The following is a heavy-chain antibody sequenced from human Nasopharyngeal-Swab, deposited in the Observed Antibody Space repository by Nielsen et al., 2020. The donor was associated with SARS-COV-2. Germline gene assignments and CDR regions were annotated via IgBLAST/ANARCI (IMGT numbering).Heavy chain of an antibody. CDR1: GFSFRSYW. CDR3: ARDYASGAYASSP. J-gene: IGHJ5*02. V-gene: IGHV3-74*01. CDR2: IDTDGSIT. D-gene: IGHD3-10*01. Sequence: GESLKISCAASGFSFRSYWMHWVRQVPGEGLVWVSRIDTDGSITNYADSVKGRFTISRDNAKNSLFLQMNSLRVEDTAVYYCARDYASGAYASSPWGQGTLVTVSS.